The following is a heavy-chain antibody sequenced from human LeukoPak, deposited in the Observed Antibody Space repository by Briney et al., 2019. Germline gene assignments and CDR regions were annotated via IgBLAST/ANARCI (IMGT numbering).Heavy chain of an antibody. D-gene: IGHD4-23*01. Sequence: ASVKVSCKASGYTFTSYGIIWVRQAPGQGLEWMGWISAYNGNTNYAQKLQGRVTMTTDTSTSTAYMELRSLRSDDTAVYYCATGSTTLVNLDYWGQGTLVTVSS. CDR1: GYTFTSYG. CDR3: ATGSTTLVNLDY. V-gene: IGHV1-18*01. CDR2: ISAYNGNT. J-gene: IGHJ4*02.